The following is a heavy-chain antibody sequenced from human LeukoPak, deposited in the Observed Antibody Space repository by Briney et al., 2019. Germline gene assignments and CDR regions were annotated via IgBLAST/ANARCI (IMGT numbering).Heavy chain of an antibody. Sequence: SETLSLTCTVSGYSISSGYYWGWIRQPPGKGLEWIGSIYHSGSTYYNPSLKSRVTISVDTSKNQFSLKLSSVTAADTAVYYCARARRSWGTFDIWGQGSMVTVSS. CDR1: GYSISSGYY. D-gene: IGHD7-27*01. V-gene: IGHV4-38-2*02. CDR2: IYHSGST. J-gene: IGHJ3*02. CDR3: ARARRSWGTFDI.